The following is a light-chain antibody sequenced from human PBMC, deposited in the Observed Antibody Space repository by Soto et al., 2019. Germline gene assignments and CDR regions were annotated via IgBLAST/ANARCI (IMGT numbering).Light chain of an antibody. CDR2: GAS. J-gene: IGKJ2*01. CDR1: QSISNNY. CDR3: QQYGSSPYT. V-gene: IGKV3-20*01. Sequence: EIVLTQSPGTLSLSPGERATLSCRASQSISNNYLAWYQQKPGRAPRLLIYGASSRATGTPDRFSGSGSGTDFTLTISRLETEDFAVYYCQQYGSSPYTFGQGTKLEIK.